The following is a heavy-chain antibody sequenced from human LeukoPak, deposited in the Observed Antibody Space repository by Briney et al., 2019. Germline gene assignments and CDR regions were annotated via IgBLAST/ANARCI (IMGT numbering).Heavy chain of an antibody. V-gene: IGHV3-30*18. CDR1: GFTFSSYG. Sequence: GGSLRLSCAASGFTFSSYGMHWVRQAPGKGLEWVAVISYDGSNKYYADSVKGRFTISRDNSKNTLYLQMSSLRAEDTAVYYCAKDTSGWYMTFDYWGRGTLVTVSS. J-gene: IGHJ4*02. D-gene: IGHD6-19*01. CDR2: ISYDGSNK. CDR3: AKDTSGWYMTFDY.